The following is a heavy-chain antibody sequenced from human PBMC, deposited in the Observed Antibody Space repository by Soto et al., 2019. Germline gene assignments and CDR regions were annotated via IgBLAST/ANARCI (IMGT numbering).Heavy chain of an antibody. J-gene: IGHJ4*02. CDR3: AHRVLRTVFGLVTTTAIYFDF. D-gene: IGHD3-3*01. CDR2: IYWDDDK. Sequence: QITLNESGPTQVKPRQTLTLTCTFSGFSLTTSGVGVGWIRQSPGKAPEWLALIYWDDDKRYSPSLKSRLTIPNDTSNNQVVLTMADLDPADTATYYCAHRVLRTVFGLVTTTAIYFDFWGQGTPVAVSS. CDR1: GFSLTTSGVG. V-gene: IGHV2-5*02.